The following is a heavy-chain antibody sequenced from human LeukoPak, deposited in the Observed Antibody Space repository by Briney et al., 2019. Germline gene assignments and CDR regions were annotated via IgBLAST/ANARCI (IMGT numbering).Heavy chain of an antibody. V-gene: IGHV5-51*01. CDR1: GYSFTSYW. D-gene: IGHD1-1*01. J-gene: IGHJ5*02. CDR2: IYPGDSDT. Sequence: GESLKISCKGSGYSFTSYWIGWVRQMPGRGLEWMGIIYPGDSDTRYSPSFRGQVTISADKSISTAYLQWSSLKASDTARYYCARLLGNWNPDWFDPWGQGTLVTVSS. CDR3: ARLLGNWNPDWFDP.